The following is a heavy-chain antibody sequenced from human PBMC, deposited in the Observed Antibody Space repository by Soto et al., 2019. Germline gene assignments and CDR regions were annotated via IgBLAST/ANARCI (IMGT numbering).Heavy chain of an antibody. Sequence: EVQLVESGGGLVQPGGSLRLSCEASGLTFSSYWMSWVRQAPGKGLEWVAITKEDGTEIYYVDSVKGRFTISRDNAKNSLYLQMNSLRAEDTAVYYCARDGDGYNRVAFDIWGQGTMVTVSS. CDR1: GLTFSSYW. CDR2: TKEDGTEI. CDR3: ARDGDGYNRVAFDI. V-gene: IGHV3-7*04. J-gene: IGHJ3*02. D-gene: IGHD5-12*01.